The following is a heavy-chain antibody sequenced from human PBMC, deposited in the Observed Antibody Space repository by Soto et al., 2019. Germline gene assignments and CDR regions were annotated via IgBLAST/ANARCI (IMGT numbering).Heavy chain of an antibody. V-gene: IGHV4-61*08. D-gene: IGHD3-22*01. CDR1: GRSISSGDYY. CDR3: ARVDSSGSYFDY. CDR2: IYYSGST. J-gene: IGHJ4*02. Sequence: SETLSLTCTVSGRSISSGDYYWMWIRQPPGKGLEWIAYIYYSGSTNYNPSLKSRVTLSADTSKNQFSLKLISVTAADTAMYYCARVDSSGSYFDYWGRGTLVTVSS.